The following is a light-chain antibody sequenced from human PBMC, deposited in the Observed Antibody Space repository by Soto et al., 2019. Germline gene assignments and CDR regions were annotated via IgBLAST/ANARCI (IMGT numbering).Light chain of an antibody. Sequence: DIPMTQSPSTLSASVGDRVTITCRASQSISIGLAWYQQKPGKAPNLLIYKASRLESGVPSRFSGSGSGTELTLTISSRQSDDFATYYCQQYQSFPYTFGRGTKVEVK. J-gene: IGKJ2*01. V-gene: IGKV1-5*03. CDR1: QSISIG. CDR3: QQYQSFPYT. CDR2: KAS.